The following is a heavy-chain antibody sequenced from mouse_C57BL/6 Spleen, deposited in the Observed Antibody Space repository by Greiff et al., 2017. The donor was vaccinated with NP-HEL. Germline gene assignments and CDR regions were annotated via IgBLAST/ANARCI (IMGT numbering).Heavy chain of an antibody. CDR1: GFTFSSYA. V-gene: IGHV5-4*01. CDR2: ISDGGSYT. D-gene: IGHD2-4*01. Sequence: LVESGGGLVKPGGSLKLSCAASGFTFSSYAMSWVRQTPEKRLEWVATISDGGSYTYYPDNVKGRFTISRDNAKNNLYLQMSHLKSEDTAMYYCARYYDYAWFAYWGQGTLVTVSA. J-gene: IGHJ3*01. CDR3: ARYYDYAWFAY.